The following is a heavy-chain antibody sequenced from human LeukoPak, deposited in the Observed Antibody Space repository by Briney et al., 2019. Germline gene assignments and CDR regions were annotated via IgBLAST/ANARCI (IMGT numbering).Heavy chain of an antibody. CDR1: GFTFSSYA. V-gene: IGHV3-23*01. Sequence: PGGSLRLSCAASGFTFSSYAMSWVRQAPGKGLEWVSAISGSGGSTYYADSVKGRFTISRDNSKNTLYLQMNSLRAEDTAVYYCAKCSSGFLEWSNFYYYIDVWGKGTTVTVSS. CDR3: AKCSSGFLEWSNFYYYIDV. D-gene: IGHD3-3*01. J-gene: IGHJ6*03. CDR2: ISGSGGST.